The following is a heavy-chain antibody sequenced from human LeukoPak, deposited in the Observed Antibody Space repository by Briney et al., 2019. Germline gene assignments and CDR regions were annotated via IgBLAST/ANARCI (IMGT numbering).Heavy chain of an antibody. CDR3: AREYSSSSGSVSDY. CDR2: ITRSSSTI. Sequence: GGSLRLSCAASGFTFSSYNMNWVRQAPGKGLEWVSYITRSSSTIYYADSVKGRFTISRDNAKNSLYLQMNSLRDEDTAVYYCAREYSSSSGSVSDYWGQGTLATVSS. J-gene: IGHJ4*02. D-gene: IGHD6-6*01. CDR1: GFTFSSYN. V-gene: IGHV3-48*02.